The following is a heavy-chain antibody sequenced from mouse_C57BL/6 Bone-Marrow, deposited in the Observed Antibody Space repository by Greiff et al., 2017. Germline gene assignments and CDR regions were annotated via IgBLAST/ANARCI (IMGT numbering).Heavy chain of an antibody. V-gene: IGHV1-15*01. CDR2: IDPETGCT. CDR1: GYTFTDYE. Sequence: QVQLQQSGAELVRPGASVTLSCKASGYTFTDYEMHWVKQTPVHGLEWIGAIDPETGCTTYNQKFKGKVILTAAKSSSPAYMELRSLTSEDSAVYYCTRIHYDLYYYAMDYWGQGTSVTVSS. J-gene: IGHJ4*01. D-gene: IGHD2-4*01. CDR3: TRIHYDLYYYAMDY.